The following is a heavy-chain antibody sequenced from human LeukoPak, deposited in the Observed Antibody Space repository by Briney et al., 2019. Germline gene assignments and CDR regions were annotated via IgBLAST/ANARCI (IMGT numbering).Heavy chain of an antibody. J-gene: IGHJ6*03. CDR1: GFTFGDYA. CDR2: IRSKAYDGTT. V-gene: IGHV3-49*04. CDR3: TRVYYGSGRFYYYMDV. D-gene: IGHD3-10*01. Sequence: GRSLRLSCTASGFTFGDYAMSWVRQAPGKGLEWVGFIRSKAYDGTTEYAASVKGRFTISRDDSKSIAYLQMNSLKTEDTAVYYCTRVYYGSGRFYYYMDVWGKGTTVTVSS.